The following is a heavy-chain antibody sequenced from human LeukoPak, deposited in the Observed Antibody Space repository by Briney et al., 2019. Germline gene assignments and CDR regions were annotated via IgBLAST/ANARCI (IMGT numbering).Heavy chain of an antibody. CDR3: AKGGYDFWSGYCLDY. Sequence: PGGSLRLSCAASGFTFSSYAMSWVRQAPGKGLEWVSAISGSGGSTYYADSVKGRFTISRDNSKNTLYLQMNSLRAEDTAVYYCAKGGYDFWSGYCLDYWGQGTLVTVSS. J-gene: IGHJ4*02. D-gene: IGHD3-3*01. V-gene: IGHV3-23*01. CDR1: GFTFSSYA. CDR2: ISGSGGST.